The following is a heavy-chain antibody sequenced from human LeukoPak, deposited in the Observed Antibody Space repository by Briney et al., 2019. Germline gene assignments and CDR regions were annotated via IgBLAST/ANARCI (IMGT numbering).Heavy chain of an antibody. J-gene: IGHJ4*02. V-gene: IGHV1-3*01. CDR2: INAGNGNT. CDR3: ARAPRVGEWPSGY. CDR1: GYTFTSYA. Sequence: ASVKVSCKASGYTFTSYAMHWVRQAPGQRPEWMGWINAGNGNTKYSQKFQGRVTITRDTSASTAYMELSSLRSEDTAVYYCARAPRVGEWPSGYWGQGTLVTVSS. D-gene: IGHD3-10*01.